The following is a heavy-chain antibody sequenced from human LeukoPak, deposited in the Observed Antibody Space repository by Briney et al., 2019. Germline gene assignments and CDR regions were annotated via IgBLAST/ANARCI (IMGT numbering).Heavy chain of an antibody. J-gene: IGHJ4*02. CDR2: IGGKAFDYAT. V-gene: IGHV3-73*01. D-gene: IGHD6-13*01. Sequence: PGGSLRLSCAASGFTFSGCAVHWVRQAPGKGLEWVGRIGGKAFDYATVYAALVEGRFTISRDDSKHTAFLQMNSLKTEDTAVYYCTRHLDGIAAYDYWGQGSLVTVSS. CDR3: TRHLDGIAAYDY. CDR1: GFTFSGCA.